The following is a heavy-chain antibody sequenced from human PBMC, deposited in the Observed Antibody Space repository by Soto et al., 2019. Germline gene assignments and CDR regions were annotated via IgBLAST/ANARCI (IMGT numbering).Heavy chain of an antibody. D-gene: IGHD6-13*01. J-gene: IGHJ3*02. CDR3: AKVERYSSSSSWYKAFDI. CDR1: GFTFSSYA. CDR2: ISGSGGST. V-gene: IGHV3-23*01. Sequence: GGSLRLSCAASGFTFSSYAMSWVRQAPGKGLEWVSAISGSGGSTYYADSVKGRFTISRDNSKNTLYLQMNSLRAEDTAVYYCAKVERYSSSSSWYKAFDIWGQGTMVTVSS.